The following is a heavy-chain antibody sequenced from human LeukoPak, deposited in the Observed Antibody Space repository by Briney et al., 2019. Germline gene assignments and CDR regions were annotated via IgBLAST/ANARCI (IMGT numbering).Heavy chain of an antibody. CDR3: AKDPRAGSGWGSFDY. D-gene: IGHD6-19*01. Sequence: PGGSLRLSCAASGFTFRSYAMSWVRQAPGKGLEWVSGISGSGDSTYYADSVKGRFSISRDNSKNTLWLQMNSLKDEDTAVYYCAKDPRAGSGWGSFDYWGQGTLVIVSS. V-gene: IGHV3-23*01. J-gene: IGHJ4*02. CDR2: ISGSGDST. CDR1: GFTFRSYA.